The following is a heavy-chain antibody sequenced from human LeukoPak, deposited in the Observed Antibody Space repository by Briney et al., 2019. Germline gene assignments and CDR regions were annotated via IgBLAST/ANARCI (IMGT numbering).Heavy chain of an antibody. V-gene: IGHV1-46*01. CDR3: AIGYCSGGSCLLSAFDI. CDR1: GYTFTSYG. J-gene: IGHJ3*02. Sequence: AASVKVSCKASGYTFTSYGISWVRQAPGQGLEWMGIINPSGGSTSYAQKFQGRVTMTRDMSTSTVYMELSSLRSEDTAVYYCAIGYCSGGSCLLSAFDIWGQGTMVTVSS. CDR2: INPSGGST. D-gene: IGHD2-15*01.